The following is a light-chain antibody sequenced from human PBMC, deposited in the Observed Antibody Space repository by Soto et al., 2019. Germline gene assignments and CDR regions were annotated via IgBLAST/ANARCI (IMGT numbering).Light chain of an antibody. CDR3: QQYSSTPLT. Sequence: DIVMTQSPDSLAVSLGERATINCKSSRGVSYSFDNRNHLAWYQQKPGQPPKLLIYWASTRESGVPDRFSGSGSGTDFTLTISSLQAGDVAVYYCQQYSSTPLTFGGGTKVEIK. J-gene: IGKJ4*01. CDR2: WAS. V-gene: IGKV4-1*01. CDR1: RGVSYSFDNRNH.